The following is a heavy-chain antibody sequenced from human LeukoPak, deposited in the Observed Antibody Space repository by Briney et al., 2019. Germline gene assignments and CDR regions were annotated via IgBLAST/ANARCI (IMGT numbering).Heavy chain of an antibody. CDR1: GFIFSSYG. Sequence: GGSLRLSCTASGFIFSSYGMHWVRQAPGKGLEWVAFIRYDGSSKYYADSVKGRFTISRDNSKNTLYLQMNSLRAEDTAVYYCANLGLPGGHWGQGTLVTVSS. J-gene: IGHJ4*02. V-gene: IGHV3-30*02. D-gene: IGHD2/OR15-2a*01. CDR2: IRYDGSSK. CDR3: ANLGLPGGH.